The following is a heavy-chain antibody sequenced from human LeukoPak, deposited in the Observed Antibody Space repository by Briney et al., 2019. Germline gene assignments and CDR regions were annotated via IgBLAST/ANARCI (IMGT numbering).Heavy chain of an antibody. D-gene: IGHD7-27*01. V-gene: IGHV4-39*07. CDR1: GGSISSSSYY. Sequence: SENLSLTCTVSGGSISSSSYYWGWIRQPPGKGLEWIGSIYYSGSTYYNPSLKSRVTISVDTSKNQFSLKLSSVTAADTAVYYCARRPNWGSNFDYWGQGTLVTVSS. J-gene: IGHJ4*02. CDR2: IYYSGST. CDR3: ARRPNWGSNFDY.